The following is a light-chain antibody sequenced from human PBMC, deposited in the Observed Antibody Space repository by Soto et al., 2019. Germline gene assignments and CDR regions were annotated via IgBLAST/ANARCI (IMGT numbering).Light chain of an antibody. CDR1: QSFTSN. J-gene: IGKJ1*01. CDR2: GAS. Sequence: EIVMTQSPATLSVSPGERATLSFRASQSFTSNLAWYPQKPGQAPKPLIYGASTRATGIPARFSGRGSGTEFTLTISSLQSEDFAVYYCQQYNNWPPAWTFGQGTKVEIK. CDR3: QQYNNWPPAWT. V-gene: IGKV3-15*01.